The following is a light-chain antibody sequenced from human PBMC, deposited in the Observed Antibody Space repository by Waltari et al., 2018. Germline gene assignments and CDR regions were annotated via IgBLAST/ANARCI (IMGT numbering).Light chain of an antibody. CDR2: DVT. V-gene: IGLV2-11*01. J-gene: IGLJ3*02. CDR1: SSNVGGYNY. CDR3: CSYAGSITFGV. Sequence: QSALTQPRSVSGSPGQSVTISCTGTSSNVGGYNYVSWYQHHPGKSPKLIIYDVTKRPSGVPDRFSASTADNTASRTISGLQAEDEADYYCCSYAGSITFGVFGGGTKLTVL.